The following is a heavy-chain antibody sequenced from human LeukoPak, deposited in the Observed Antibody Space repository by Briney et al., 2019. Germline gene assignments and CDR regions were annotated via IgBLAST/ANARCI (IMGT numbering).Heavy chain of an antibody. V-gene: IGHV3-21*05. CDR3: ARVGYCSSTSCSRGDYFDY. CDR2: IRRCSSYT. Sequence: GGSLRLSCAASGFTFSSYSMNWVRQAPGKGLEWVSYIRRCSSYTNYADSVKGRFTISRDNAKNSLYLQMNSLRAEDTAVYYCARVGYCSSTSCSRGDYFDYWGQGTRVTVSS. J-gene: IGHJ4*02. CDR1: GFTFSSYS. D-gene: IGHD2-2*01.